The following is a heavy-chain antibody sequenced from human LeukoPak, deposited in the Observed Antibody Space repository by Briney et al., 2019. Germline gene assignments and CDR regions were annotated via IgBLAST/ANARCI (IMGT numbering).Heavy chain of an antibody. CDR1: GGSISNYY. Sequence: SETLSLTCTVSGGSISNYYWSWIRQPLGKGLEWIGYIYYSGSTNYNPSLKSRVTIAVDTSKNQFSLKLSSVTAPDTAVYYCARHLTGTTLSFDYWGQGTLVTVSS. V-gene: IGHV4-59*08. D-gene: IGHD1-7*01. CDR2: IYYSGST. J-gene: IGHJ4*02. CDR3: ARHLTGTTLSFDY.